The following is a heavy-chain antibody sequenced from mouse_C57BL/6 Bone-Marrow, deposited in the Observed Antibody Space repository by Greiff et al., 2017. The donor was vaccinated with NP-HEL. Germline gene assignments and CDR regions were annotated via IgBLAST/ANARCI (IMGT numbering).Heavy chain of an antibody. J-gene: IGHJ1*03. CDR1: GFTFSSYG. D-gene: IGHD1-1*01. Sequence: EVKLVESGGDLVKPGGSLKLSCAASGFTFSSYGMSWVRQTPDKRLEWVATISSGGSYTYYPDSVKGRFTISRDNAKNTLYLQMSSLKSEDTAMYYCARPIGNYYGSSYWYFDVWGTGTTVTVSS. CDR3: ARPIGNYYGSSYWYFDV. V-gene: IGHV5-6*02. CDR2: ISSGGSYT.